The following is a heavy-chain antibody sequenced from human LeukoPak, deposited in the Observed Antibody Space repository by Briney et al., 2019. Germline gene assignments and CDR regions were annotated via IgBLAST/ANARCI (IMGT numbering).Heavy chain of an antibody. J-gene: IGHJ5*02. CDR3: AKGTYAAAGTSSWFDP. Sequence: GGSLRLSCAASGFTFSSCAMSWVRQAPGKGLEWVSAISGSGGSTYYADSVKGRFTISRDNSKNTLYLQMNSLRAEDTAVYYCAKGTYAAAGTSSWFDPWGQGTLVTVSS. V-gene: IGHV3-23*01. D-gene: IGHD6-13*01. CDR2: ISGSGGST. CDR1: GFTFSSCA.